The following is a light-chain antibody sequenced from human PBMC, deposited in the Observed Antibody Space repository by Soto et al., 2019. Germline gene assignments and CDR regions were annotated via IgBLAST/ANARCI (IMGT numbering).Light chain of an antibody. V-gene: IGLV2-14*01. CDR2: DVS. CDR3: SSYTSSSTS. Sequence: QSALTQPASVSGSPGQSITISCTGTSSDVGGYNYVSWYQQHPGKAPKLMIYDVSNRPSGVSNRFSGSKSGNTASLTISGLQDEDEDDYYCSSYTSSSTSFGGGTKLTVL. J-gene: IGLJ2*01. CDR1: SSDVGGYNY.